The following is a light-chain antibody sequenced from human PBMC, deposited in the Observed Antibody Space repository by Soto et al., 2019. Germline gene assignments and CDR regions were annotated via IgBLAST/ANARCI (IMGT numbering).Light chain of an antibody. J-gene: IGKJ4*01. V-gene: IGKV1-39*01. CDR2: AAS. CDR1: QSISNY. CDR3: QESDAFPYT. Sequence: DIQMTQSPSSLSASIGDRVTITCRTGQSISNYLNWYQQKPEKAPNLLIYAASRLESGVPSRFSGSGSGTDFTLTISSLQPEDFATCYCQESDAFPYTFGGGTKVDIK.